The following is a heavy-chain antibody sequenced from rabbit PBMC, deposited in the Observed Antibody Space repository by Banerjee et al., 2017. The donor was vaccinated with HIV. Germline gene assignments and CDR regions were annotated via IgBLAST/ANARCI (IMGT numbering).Heavy chain of an antibody. CDR1: GFSFSSGYD. Sequence: ESGGGLVKPGASLTLTCKASGFSFSSGYDMCWVRQAPGKGLEWVACAYAGSSGSTYSATWAKGRFTCSKTSSTTVTLQMTSLTVADTATYFCARDTGSSFSSYGMDLWGQGTLVTVS. J-gene: IGHJ6*01. V-gene: IGHV1S40*01. CDR2: AYAGSSGST. D-gene: IGHD8-1*01. CDR3: ARDTGSSFSSYGMDL.